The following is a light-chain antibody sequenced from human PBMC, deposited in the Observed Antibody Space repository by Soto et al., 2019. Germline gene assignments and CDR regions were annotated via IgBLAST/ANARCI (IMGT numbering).Light chain of an antibody. Sequence: EIVMTQSPATLSVSPGERATLSCRASQSIRTNLVWYRHKPGQAPSLLIYEASTRATGIPAMFSGSGSGTEFTLTISSLQSEDFAIYYCQHYDNWPFTFGQGTKLEI. J-gene: IGKJ2*01. V-gene: IGKV3-15*01. CDR2: EAS. CDR3: QHYDNWPFT. CDR1: QSIRTN.